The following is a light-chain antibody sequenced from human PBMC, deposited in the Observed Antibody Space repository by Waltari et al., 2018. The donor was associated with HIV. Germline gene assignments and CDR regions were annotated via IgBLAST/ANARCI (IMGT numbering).Light chain of an antibody. CDR2: SNN. CDR1: SSNLGSTT. J-gene: IGLJ3*02. Sequence: QSVLPQPPPASGTPVPRVTIPCSGSSSNLGSTTVNSYLQLPGTAPKLLIYSNNQRPSGVPDRFAGAKSGTSASLAISGLQSEDEADYYCATWDDSLNGRWVFGGGTKLTVL. CDR3: ATWDDSLNGRWV. V-gene: IGLV1-44*01.